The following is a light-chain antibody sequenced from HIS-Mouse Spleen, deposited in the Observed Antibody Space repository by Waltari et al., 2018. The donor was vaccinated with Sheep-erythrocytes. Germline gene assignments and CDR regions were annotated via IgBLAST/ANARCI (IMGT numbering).Light chain of an antibody. CDR2: EVS. CDR3: SSYAGSNNWV. V-gene: IGLV2-8*01. CDR1: SSDVGGYNY. J-gene: IGLJ3*02. Sequence: QSALTQPPSASGSPGQSVTISCTGTSSDVGGYNYVSWYQQHPGKAPKLMIYEVSKRRSGCPERFSGSKSGNTASLTVSGLQAEDEADYYCSSYAGSNNWVFGGGTKLTVL.